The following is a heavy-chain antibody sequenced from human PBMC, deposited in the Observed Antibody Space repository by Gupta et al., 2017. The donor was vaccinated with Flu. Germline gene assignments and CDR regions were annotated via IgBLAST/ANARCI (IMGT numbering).Heavy chain of an antibody. J-gene: IGHJ4*02. CDR3: AKETASIGTPVFDS. CDR1: GFPFSSFG. CDR2: IGDAGDS. Sequence: EVQLLESGGGLVQPGGSLRLSCAASGFPFSSFGMSWVRQAPGKGLEWVSGIGDAGDSYYADSVKGRFTISRDNSKNILYVQMDDLRVEDTAVYYCAKETASIGTPVFDSWGQGIRVIVSS. D-gene: IGHD6-13*01. V-gene: IGHV3-23*01.